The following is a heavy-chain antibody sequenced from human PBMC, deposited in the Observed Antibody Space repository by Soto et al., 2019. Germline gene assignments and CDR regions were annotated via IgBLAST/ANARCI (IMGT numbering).Heavy chain of an antibody. D-gene: IGHD2-8*01. Sequence: QVQLVESGGGVVQPGTSLRLSCAASGFTFSTYGMHWVRQAPGKGLEYVAGVRYDGRAEYYVDSVRGRFTISRDSYKNMLSLQMNSLRAEDTAVYYCARVFFSAVYAAHFVHWGQGTPVTVSS. J-gene: IGHJ4*02. V-gene: IGHV3-33*01. CDR1: GFTFSTYG. CDR3: ARVFFSAVYAAHFVH. CDR2: VRYDGRAE.